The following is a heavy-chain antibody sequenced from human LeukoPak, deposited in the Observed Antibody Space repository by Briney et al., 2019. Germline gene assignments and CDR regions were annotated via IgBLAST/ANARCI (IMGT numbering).Heavy chain of an antibody. V-gene: IGHV3-21*01. J-gene: IGHJ4*02. D-gene: IGHD3-22*01. Sequence: GGSLRLYCAASGFTFSSYRMNWVRQAPGKGLEWGSAISSRSSYIYYAESVKGRFTISRDNTKTSLSLQMNGPRADDTAVYYCARTRSSGYLTFGYWGQGILVTVSP. CDR2: ISSRSSYI. CDR1: GFTFSSYR. CDR3: ARTRSSGYLTFGY.